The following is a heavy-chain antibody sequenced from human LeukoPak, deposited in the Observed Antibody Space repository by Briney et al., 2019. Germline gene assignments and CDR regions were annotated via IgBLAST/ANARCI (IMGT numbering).Heavy chain of an antibody. CDR1: GDSISSYY. Sequence: SETLSLTCTVSGDSISSYYWSWIRQPPGKGLEWIGDIYNSGSTNYNPSLKSRVTISVDTSKNQFSPKLSSVTAADTAVYYCARVANRGGRGDSYYFDYWGQGTLVTVSS. J-gene: IGHJ4*02. CDR2: IYNSGST. CDR3: ARVANRGGRGDSYYFDY. D-gene: IGHD2-21*02. V-gene: IGHV4-59*01.